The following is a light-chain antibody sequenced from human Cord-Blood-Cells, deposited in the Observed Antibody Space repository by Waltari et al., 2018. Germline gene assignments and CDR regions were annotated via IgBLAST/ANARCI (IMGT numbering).Light chain of an antibody. Sequence: QSAMTQPRSVSGSPGQSVTIPCTGTSSDVGGYNYVSCYQQHPGNAPQLMIYDVSKRPSGVPERFSGTKSGNTASLAISGLQAEDEADYYCCSYSGSYTRVFGGETKLTVL. CDR2: DVS. J-gene: IGLJ3*02. CDR1: SSDVGGYNY. CDR3: CSYSGSYTRV. V-gene: IGLV2-11*01.